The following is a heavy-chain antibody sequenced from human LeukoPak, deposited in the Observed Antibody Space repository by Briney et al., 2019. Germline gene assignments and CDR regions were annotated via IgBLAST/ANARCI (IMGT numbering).Heavy chain of an antibody. V-gene: IGHV3-66*01. CDR1: GFTVSSNY. Sequence: GGSLRLSCAAFGFTVSSNYMSWVRQAPGKGLEWVSVIYSGGSTYYADSVKGRFTISRDNSKNTLYLQMNSLRAEDTAVYYCARGDMTLDYWGQGTLVTVSS. CDR3: ARGDMTLDY. CDR2: IYSGGST. J-gene: IGHJ4*02. D-gene: IGHD2-15*01.